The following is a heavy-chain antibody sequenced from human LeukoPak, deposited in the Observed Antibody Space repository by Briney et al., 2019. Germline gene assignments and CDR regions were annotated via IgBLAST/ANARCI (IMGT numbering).Heavy chain of an antibody. CDR2: INPNDGDT. D-gene: IGHD2-2*01. CDR1: GYTFTDYY. CDR3: ARANFLYCSSSTCLFDY. Sequence: GASVKVSCKASGYTFTDYYMHWVRQAPRQGFEWMGWINPNDGDTNYAQKFQGRVTTTRDTSISTAHMEVSRLRSDDTAVYYCARANFLYCSSSTCLFDYWGQGSLVTVSS. V-gene: IGHV1-2*02. J-gene: IGHJ4*02.